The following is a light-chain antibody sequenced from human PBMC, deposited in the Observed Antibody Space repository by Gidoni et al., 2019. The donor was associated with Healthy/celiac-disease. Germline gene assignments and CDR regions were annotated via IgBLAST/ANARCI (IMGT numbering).Light chain of an antibody. CDR2: GAS. Sequence: ELVLPQPPGTLSLSPGERATLSCRASQSVSSSYLAWYQQKPGQAPRLLIYGASSRATGIPDRFSGSGSGTDVTLTISRLETEDLAVYYCQQYGSAPVTFGQGTKLEIK. CDR3: QQYGSAPVT. CDR1: QSVSSSY. V-gene: IGKV3-20*01. J-gene: IGKJ2*01.